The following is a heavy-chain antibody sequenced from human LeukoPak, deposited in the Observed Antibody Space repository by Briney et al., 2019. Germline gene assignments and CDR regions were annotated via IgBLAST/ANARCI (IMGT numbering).Heavy chain of an antibody. Sequence: SVKVSCKASGGTFSSYAISWVRQAPGQGLEWMGGIIPIFGTANYAQKFQGRVTITADESASTAYMELSSLRSEDTAVYYCASGGELFVKDYWGQGTLVNVSS. CDR1: GGTFSSYA. V-gene: IGHV1-69*13. CDR2: IIPIFGTA. J-gene: IGHJ4*02. D-gene: IGHD3-10*01. CDR3: ASGGELFVKDY.